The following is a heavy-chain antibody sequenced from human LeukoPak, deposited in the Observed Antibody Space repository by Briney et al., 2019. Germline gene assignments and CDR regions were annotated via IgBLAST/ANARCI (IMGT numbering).Heavy chain of an antibody. V-gene: IGHV4-59*01. CDR3: ARHTHSIARYYFDY. J-gene: IGHJ4*02. D-gene: IGHD6-13*01. CDR1: GGSMSSYY. CDR2: IYSSEST. Sequence: SETLSLTCTVSGGSMSSYYWSWVRQPPGKGLEWIGHIYSSESTNYNPSLKSRVTMSVDTSNNQFSLRLSSVTAADTAVYYCARHTHSIARYYFDYWGQGTLVTVSS.